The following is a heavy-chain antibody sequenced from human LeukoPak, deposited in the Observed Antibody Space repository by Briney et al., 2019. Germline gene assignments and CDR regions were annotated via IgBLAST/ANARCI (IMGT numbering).Heavy chain of an antibody. Sequence: RPGGSLRLSCAASGFTFSDYYMSWIRQAPGKGLEGGSYISSSGSTIYYAGSVKGRFTNSRDNAKNSLYLQMNSLRAEDTAVYYCARDRNYYDSSGYHRVDYWGQGTLVTVSS. CDR2: ISSSGSTI. V-gene: IGHV3-11*04. CDR3: ARDRNYYDSSGYHRVDY. D-gene: IGHD3-22*01. CDR1: GFTFSDYY. J-gene: IGHJ4*02.